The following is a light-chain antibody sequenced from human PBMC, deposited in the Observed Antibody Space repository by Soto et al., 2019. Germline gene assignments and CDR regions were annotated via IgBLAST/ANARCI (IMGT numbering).Light chain of an antibody. CDR3: SSYAGSNNFV. V-gene: IGLV2-8*01. J-gene: IGLJ1*01. Sequence: QSALTQPASVSGSPGQSITISCTGTSSDVGGYNYVSWYQQHPGKAPKLMIYEVSERPSGVPDRFSGSKSSNTAPLTVSGLQAEDEADYYCSSYAGSNNFVFGTGTKVTVL. CDR2: EVS. CDR1: SSDVGGYNY.